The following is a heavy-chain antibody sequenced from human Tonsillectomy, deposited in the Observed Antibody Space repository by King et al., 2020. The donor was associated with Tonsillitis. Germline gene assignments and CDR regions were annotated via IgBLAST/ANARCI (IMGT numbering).Heavy chain of an antibody. D-gene: IGHD3-22*01. Sequence: HVQLVESGGGVVQPGRSLRLSCAASGFTFSTFDIHWVRQAPGKGLEWVAVISYDGSNKYYVDSVKGRFTISRDNSKNTLYLQMNSLRAEDTAVYFCAKDLIDYYDSSGYLDYWGQGTLVTVSS. J-gene: IGHJ4*02. CDR3: AKDLIDYYDSSGYLDY. CDR2: ISYDGSNK. V-gene: IGHV3-30*18. CDR1: GFTFSTFD.